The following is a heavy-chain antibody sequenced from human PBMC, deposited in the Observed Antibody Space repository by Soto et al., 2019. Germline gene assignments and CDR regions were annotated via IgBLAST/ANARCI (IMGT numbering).Heavy chain of an antibody. J-gene: IGHJ6*02. V-gene: IGHV5-51*01. CDR3: ARHAYDFWSGHPNPRYYYGMDV. CDR1: EYSFNNYW. D-gene: IGHD3-3*01. CDR2: IYPGDSNT. Sequence: GESLKISCKGSEYSFNNYWIGWVRQMPGKGLEWMGIIYPGDSNTRYSPSLQGQVTISVDKSISTAYLQWSSLKATDTAMYYCARHAYDFWSGHPNPRYYYGMDVWGQGTTVTVSS.